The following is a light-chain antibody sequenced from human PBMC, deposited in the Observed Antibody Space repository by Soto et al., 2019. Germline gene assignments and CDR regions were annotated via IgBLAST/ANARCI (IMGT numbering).Light chain of an antibody. V-gene: IGKV1-5*01. CDR3: QQYDSYSLYT. CDR1: QSISSW. Sequence: DIQMTQSPSTLSASVGDRVTITCRASQSISSWLAWYQQKPGKAPKLLIYDASNLESGVPSRFSGGGSGKEFTLTISSLQPGDTATYYCQQYDSYSLYTFGQGTNLEI. J-gene: IGKJ2*01. CDR2: DAS.